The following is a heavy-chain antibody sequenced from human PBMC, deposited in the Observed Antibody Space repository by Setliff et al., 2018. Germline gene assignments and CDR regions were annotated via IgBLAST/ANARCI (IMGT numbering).Heavy chain of an antibody. J-gene: IGHJ4*02. CDR2: IYHSGST. CDR3: ARQPEGGYYDSSGYYGMAPYYFDY. CDR1: GGSISGYY. Sequence: SETLSLTCSVSGGSISGYYWSWIRQPAGKGLEWIGSIYHSGSTYYNPSLKSRVTISVDTSKNQFSLKLSSVTAADTAVYYCARQPEGGYYDSSGYYGMAPYYFDYWGQGTRVTVSS. D-gene: IGHD3-22*01. V-gene: IGHV4-59*08.